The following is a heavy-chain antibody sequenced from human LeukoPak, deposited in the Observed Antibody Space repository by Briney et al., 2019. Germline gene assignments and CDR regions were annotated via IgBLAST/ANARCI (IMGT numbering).Heavy chain of an antibody. Sequence: GASVKVSCKAFGYTFSSHAMNWVRQAPGQGLELMGWINPNTGIPTYAQGFAGRFVFSLDTSVTTAYLQITSLKAEDTAVYYCARDLVSAGFDIWGQGTMVTVSS. CDR1: GYTFSSHA. CDR3: ARDLVSAGFDI. V-gene: IGHV7-4-1*02. CDR2: INPNTGIP. J-gene: IGHJ3*02. D-gene: IGHD6-6*01.